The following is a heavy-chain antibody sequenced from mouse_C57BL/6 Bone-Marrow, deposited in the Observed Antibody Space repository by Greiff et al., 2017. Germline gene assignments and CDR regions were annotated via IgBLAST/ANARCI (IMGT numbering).Heavy chain of an antibody. CDR2: INPGSGGT. CDR1: GYAFTNYL. V-gene: IGHV1-54*01. J-gene: IGHJ2*01. Sequence: QVQLQQSGAELVRPGTSVKVSCKASGYAFTNYLIEWVKQRPGQGLEWIGVINPGSGGTNYNEKFKGKATLTADKSSSTAYMQLSSLTSEDSAVYCCARWIYYFDYWGQGTTLTVSS. CDR3: ARWIYYFDY.